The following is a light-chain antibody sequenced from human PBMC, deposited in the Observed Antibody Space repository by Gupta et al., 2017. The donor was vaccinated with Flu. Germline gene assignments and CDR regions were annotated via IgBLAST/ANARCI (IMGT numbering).Light chain of an antibody. CDR1: QSLVYSDGNTY. CDR3: MQDTHLNT. CDR2: KVS. J-gene: IGKJ2*01. V-gene: IGKV2-30*01. Sequence: PVTLGQPASISCRSSQSLVYSDGNTYLSWFHQRPGQSPRRPIYKVSNRDYGVPDRFSGSGSGTDFTLKSSRGEAEDVGVYYCMQDTHLNTFGQGTKMDIK.